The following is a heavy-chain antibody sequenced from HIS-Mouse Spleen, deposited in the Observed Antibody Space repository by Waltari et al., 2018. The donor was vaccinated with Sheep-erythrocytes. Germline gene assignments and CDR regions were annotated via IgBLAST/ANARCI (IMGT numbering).Heavy chain of an antibody. CDR3: AREDYGDYFDY. Sequence: EVQLVESGGGLVKPGGSLRLSCAASGFTFSSYSMNWVRQAPGKGLEWVSFISSSSSYIDYADSVKGRFTISRDNAKNSLYLQMNSLRAEDTAVYYCAREDYGDYFDYWGQGTLVTVSS. J-gene: IGHJ4*02. CDR1: GFTFSSYS. D-gene: IGHD4-17*01. V-gene: IGHV3-21*01. CDR2: ISSSSSYI.